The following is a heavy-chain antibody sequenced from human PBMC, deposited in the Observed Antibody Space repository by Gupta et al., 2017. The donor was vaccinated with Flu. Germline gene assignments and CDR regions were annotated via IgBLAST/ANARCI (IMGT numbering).Heavy chain of an antibody. J-gene: IGHJ3*02. D-gene: IGHD2-2*01. Sequence: AIRWVRQAPGQRREWMGWINTDNGNTKYSQKFEGRVTITRDTPASTVFLELSSLRSEDTAVYYCARRLSSTSWDDVFDIWGQGTMVTVSS. CDR3: ARRLSSTSWDDVFDI. CDR2: INTDNGNT. CDR1: A. V-gene: IGHV1-3*04.